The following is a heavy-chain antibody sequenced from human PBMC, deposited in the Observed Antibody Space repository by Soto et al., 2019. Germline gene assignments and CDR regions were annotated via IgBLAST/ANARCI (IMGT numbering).Heavy chain of an antibody. Sequence: QVQLVQSGAEVKKPGSSVKVSCKASGGTFSSYAISWVRQAPGQGLEWMGGIIPIFGTANYAQKFQGRVTITADESTGAASKELSSLRSEDTAVYYCALMPTVTPRPGYWGKGTLVTVSS. CDR2: IIPIFGTA. V-gene: IGHV1-69*12. CDR1: GGTFSSYA. J-gene: IGHJ4*02. D-gene: IGHD4-17*01. CDR3: ALMPTVTPRPGY.